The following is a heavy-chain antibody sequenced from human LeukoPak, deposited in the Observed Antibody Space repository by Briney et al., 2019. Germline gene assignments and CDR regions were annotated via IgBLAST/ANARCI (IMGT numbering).Heavy chain of an antibody. J-gene: IGHJ5*02. V-gene: IGHV1-18*01. CDR3: ARDVPGSIGTTARFDP. CDR2: ISTYNGNT. CDR1: GYTSSSYG. Sequence: ASVKVSCKSSGYTSSSYGISWMRQAPGQGLEWMGWISTYNGNTNYAQKFQSRVTVTTDTSTSTAYMELRTLTSDDTAVYYCARDVPGSIGTTARFDPWGQGTLVTVSS. D-gene: IGHD1-1*01.